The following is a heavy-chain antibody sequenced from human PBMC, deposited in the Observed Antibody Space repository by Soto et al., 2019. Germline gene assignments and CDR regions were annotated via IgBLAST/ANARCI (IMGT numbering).Heavy chain of an antibody. Sequence: LRLSCAASGFTFSSYAMHWVRQAPGKGLEWVAVISYDGSNKYYADSVKGRFTISRDNSKNTLYLQMNSLRAEDTAVYYCARDHYDSSGYPYGMDVWGQGTTVTVSS. D-gene: IGHD3-22*01. V-gene: IGHV3-30-3*01. J-gene: IGHJ6*02. CDR2: ISYDGSNK. CDR3: ARDHYDSSGYPYGMDV. CDR1: GFTFSSYA.